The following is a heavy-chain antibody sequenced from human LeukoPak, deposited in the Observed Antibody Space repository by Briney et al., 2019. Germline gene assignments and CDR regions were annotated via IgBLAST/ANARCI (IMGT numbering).Heavy chain of an antibody. D-gene: IGHD2-2*01. CDR3: VRAIVVVPAAQPTDAFDI. CDR2: IYSSGST. CDR1: GGSISSYY. J-gene: IGHJ3*02. V-gene: IGHV4-59*08. Sequence: TSETLSLTCTVSGGSISSYYWSWIRQPPGKGLEWIGRIYSSGSTNYNPSLKSRVTISVDTSKNQFSLKLSSVTAADTAVYYCVRAIVVVPAAQPTDAFDIWGQGTMVTVSS.